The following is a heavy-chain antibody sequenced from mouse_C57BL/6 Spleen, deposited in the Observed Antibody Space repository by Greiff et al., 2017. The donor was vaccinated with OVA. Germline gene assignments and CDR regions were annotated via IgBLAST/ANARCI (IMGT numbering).Heavy chain of an antibody. Sequence: EVQLQESGPELVKPGASVKISCKASGYSFTDYNMNWVKQSNGKSLEWIGVINPNYGTTSYNQKFKGKATLTVDQSSSTAYMQLNSLTSEDSAVYYCARSSLYDYDDAMDYWGQGTSVTVSS. V-gene: IGHV1-39*01. D-gene: IGHD2-4*01. CDR1: GYSFTDYN. CDR3: ARSSLYDYDDAMDY. J-gene: IGHJ4*01. CDR2: INPNYGTT.